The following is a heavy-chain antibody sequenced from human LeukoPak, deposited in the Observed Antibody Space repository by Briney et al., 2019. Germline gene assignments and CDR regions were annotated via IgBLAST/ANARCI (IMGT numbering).Heavy chain of an antibody. CDR3: AKDKWLRGYYYYYMDV. CDR2: ITWNGDST. D-gene: IGHD5-12*01. J-gene: IGHJ6*03. Sequence: PGGFLRLSCAASGFTFDDYNMHWVRRAPGKGLEWVSLITWNGDSTYYADSVEGRFTISRDNIKTSLYLQRNSLRTEDTALYYCAKDKWLRGYYYYYMDVWGKGTTVTVSS. CDR1: GFTFDDYN. V-gene: IGHV3-43*01.